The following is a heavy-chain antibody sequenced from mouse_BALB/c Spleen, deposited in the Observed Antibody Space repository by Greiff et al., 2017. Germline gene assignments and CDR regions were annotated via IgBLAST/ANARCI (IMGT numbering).Heavy chain of an antibody. V-gene: IGHV1-61*01. D-gene: IGHD3-2*01. J-gene: IGHJ3*01. CDR3: ARPSDSSGYAWFAY. Sequence: QVQLQQPGAELVRPGASVKLSCKASGYSFTSYWMNWVKQRPGQGLEWIGMIHPSDSETHYNQKFKDKAILTVDKSSSTAYMQLSSLTSEDSAVYYCARPSDSSGYAWFAYWGQGTLVTVSA. CDR2: IHPSDSET. CDR1: GYSFTSYW.